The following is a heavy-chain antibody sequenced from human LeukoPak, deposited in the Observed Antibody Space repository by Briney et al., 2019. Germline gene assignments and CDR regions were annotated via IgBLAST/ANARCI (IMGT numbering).Heavy chain of an antibody. J-gene: IGHJ4*02. CDR2: INWNGGST. V-gene: IGHV3-20*04. CDR1: GFTFSTYI. Sequence: PGGSLRLSCAASGFTFSTYIMNWVRQTPGKGLEWVSGINWNGGSTGYADSVKGRFTISRDNAKNSLYLQMNSLRAEDTALYYCARDMGSSWYFAFYWGQGTLVTVSS. CDR3: ARDMGSSWYFAFY. D-gene: IGHD6-13*01.